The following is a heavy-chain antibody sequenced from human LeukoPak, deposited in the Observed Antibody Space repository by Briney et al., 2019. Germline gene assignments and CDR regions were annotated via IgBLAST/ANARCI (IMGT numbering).Heavy chain of an antibody. CDR2: ISGSGGST. J-gene: IGHJ4*02. Sequence: PGGSLRLSCTASEFTFSNYAMSWVRQAPGKGLEWVSAISGSGGSTYYADSVKGRFTISRDNSKNTLYLQMNSLRAEDTAVYYCARGQWEHLFDYWGQGTPVTVSS. D-gene: IGHD1-26*01. CDR1: EFTFSNYA. V-gene: IGHV3-23*01. CDR3: ARGQWEHLFDY.